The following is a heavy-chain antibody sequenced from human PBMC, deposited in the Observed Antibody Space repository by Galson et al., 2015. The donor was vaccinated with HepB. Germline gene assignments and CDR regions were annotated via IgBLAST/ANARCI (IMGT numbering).Heavy chain of an antibody. CDR2: INPNSGGT. CDR1: GYTFTGYY. V-gene: IGHV1-2*04. D-gene: IGHD1-20*01. J-gene: IGHJ6*02. Sequence: SVKVSCKASGYTFTGYYMHWVRQAPGQGLEWMGWINPNSGGTNYAQKFQGWVTMTRDTSISTAYMELSRLRSDDTAVYYCATQGDNWNPMDVWGQGTTVTVSS. CDR3: ATQGDNWNPMDV.